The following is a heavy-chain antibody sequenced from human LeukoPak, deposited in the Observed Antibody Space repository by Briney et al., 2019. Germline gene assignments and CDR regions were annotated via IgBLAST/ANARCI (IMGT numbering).Heavy chain of an antibody. CDR1: GYTFTTYD. CDR3: ARGPNKSDGGNSGSAWFDP. CDR2: MNPNSGNT. V-gene: IGHV1-8*01. Sequence: ASVKVSCKASGYTFTTYDINWVRQATGQGLEWMRWMNPNSGNTGYAQKFQGRVTMTRNTSISTAYMELRSLRSEDTAVYYCARGPNKSDGGNSGSAWFDPWGQGTLVTVSS. J-gene: IGHJ5*02. D-gene: IGHD4-23*01.